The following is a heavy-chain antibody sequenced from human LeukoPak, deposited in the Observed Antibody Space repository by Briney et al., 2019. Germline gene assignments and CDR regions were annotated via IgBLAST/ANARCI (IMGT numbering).Heavy chain of an antibody. CDR2: IDYSGNT. CDR1: GGSLSDYC. D-gene: IGHD3-10*02. J-gene: IGHJ5*02. Sequence: SETLSLTCALYGGSLSDYCWGWIRQPPGKGLEWIGSIDYSGNTNYNPSLKSRATLSVDMSTNQFSLKVSSVTAADTAVYYCARHSDLYDYVPFDPWGQGTLVTVSS. CDR3: ARHSDLYDYVPFDP. V-gene: IGHV4-34*01.